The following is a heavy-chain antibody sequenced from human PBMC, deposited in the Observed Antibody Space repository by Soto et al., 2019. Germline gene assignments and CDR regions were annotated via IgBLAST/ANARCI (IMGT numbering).Heavy chain of an antibody. CDR1: GYTFTSYG. D-gene: IGHD6-6*01. CDR2: ISAYNGNT. V-gene: IGHV1-18*01. CDR3: ARLSTHPAGEYSSSSGVDYYYGMDA. J-gene: IGHJ6*02. Sequence: ASVKVSCKASGYTFTSYGISWVRQAPGQGLEWMGWISAYNGNTNYAQKLQGRVTMTTDTSTSTAYMERRSLRSEDTAVYYCARLSTHPAGEYSSSSGVDYYYGMDAWGQGTTVTVSS.